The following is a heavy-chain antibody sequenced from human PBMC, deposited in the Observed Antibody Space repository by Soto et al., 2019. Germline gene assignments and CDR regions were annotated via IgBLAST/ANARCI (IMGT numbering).Heavy chain of an antibody. J-gene: IGHJ2*01. CDR3: ARDSYPDGYFDL. CDR2: ISSSSSYI. V-gene: IGHV3-21*01. CDR1: GFTFSSYS. Sequence: EVQLVESGGGLVKPGGSLRLSCAASGFTFSSYSMNWVRQAPGKGLEWVSSISSSSSYIYYADSVKGRFTISRDNAKNSLYLQMNRLRAEDTAVYYCARDSYPDGYFDLWGRGTLVTVSS. D-gene: IGHD1-26*01.